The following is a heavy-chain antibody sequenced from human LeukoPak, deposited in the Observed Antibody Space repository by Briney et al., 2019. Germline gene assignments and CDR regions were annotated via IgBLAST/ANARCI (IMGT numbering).Heavy chain of an antibody. D-gene: IGHD3-22*01. CDR1: GYSFTSHW. V-gene: IGHV5-51*01. CDR2: IYPGDSDT. J-gene: IGHJ4*02. CDR3: ARLDNYYDSSGYFDY. Sequence: GESLKTSCKGSGYSFTSHWIGWVRQMPGKGLEWMGIIYPGDSDTRYSPSFQGQVTISADKSISTAYLQWSSLKASDTAMYYCARLDNYYDSSGYFDYWGQGTLVTVSS.